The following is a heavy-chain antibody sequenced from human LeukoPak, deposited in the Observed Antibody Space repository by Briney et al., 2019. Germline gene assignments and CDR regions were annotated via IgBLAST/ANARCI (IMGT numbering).Heavy chain of an antibody. V-gene: IGHV3-30*18. CDR2: ISYDGSKK. CDR3: AKSHTIDY. Sequence: GRSLRLSCAASGFTFSSYGMHWVRQAPGKGLEWVAVISYDGSKKYYADSVKGRFTISRDNSKNTLYLQMNSLRAEDTAVYYCAKSHTIDYWGQGTLVTVSS. CDR1: GFTFSSYG. J-gene: IGHJ4*02.